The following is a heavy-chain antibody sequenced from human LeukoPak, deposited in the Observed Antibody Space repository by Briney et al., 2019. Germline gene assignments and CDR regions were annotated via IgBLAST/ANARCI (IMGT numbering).Heavy chain of an antibody. Sequence: SVKVSCKASGGTFSSYAISWVRQAPGQGLEWMGGIIPIFGTANYAQKFQGRVTITADESTSTAYMELSSLRSEDTAVYYCAKDSEFRVITYFDYWGQGTLVTVSS. CDR2: IIPIFGTA. J-gene: IGHJ4*02. V-gene: IGHV1-69*01. D-gene: IGHD3-10*01. CDR1: GGTFSSYA. CDR3: AKDSEFRVITYFDY.